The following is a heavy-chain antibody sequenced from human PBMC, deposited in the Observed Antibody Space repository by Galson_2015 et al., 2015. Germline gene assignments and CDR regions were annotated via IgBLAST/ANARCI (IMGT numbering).Heavy chain of an antibody. D-gene: IGHD5-24*01. Sequence: SLRLSCAASGFTFSSYWMSWVRQAPGKGLEWVANIKQDGSEKYYVDSVKGRFTISRDNAKNSLYLQMNSLRAEDTAVYYCARSGGVATSPGDYWGQGALVTVSS. CDR1: GFTFSSYW. V-gene: IGHV3-7*01. CDR2: IKQDGSEK. J-gene: IGHJ4*02. CDR3: ARSGGVATSPGDY.